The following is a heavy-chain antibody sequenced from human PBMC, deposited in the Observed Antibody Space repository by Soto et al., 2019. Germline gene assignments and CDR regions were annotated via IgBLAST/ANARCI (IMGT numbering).Heavy chain of an antibody. CDR2: IRYDGSNK. V-gene: IGHV3-33*08. CDR3: ARDRSTSGWYRAFDI. J-gene: IGHJ3*02. D-gene: IGHD6-19*01. Sequence: GGSLRLSCVASGFTFSNYGMHWVRQAPGKGMEWVAIIRYDGSNKYYADSVKGRFTISRDNSKNTLYLQMNGLRAEDTGVYYCARDRSTSGWYRAFDIWGQGTMVTVSS. CDR1: GFTFSNYG.